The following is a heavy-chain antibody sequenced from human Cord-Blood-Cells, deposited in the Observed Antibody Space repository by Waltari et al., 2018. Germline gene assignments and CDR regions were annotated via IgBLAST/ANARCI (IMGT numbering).Heavy chain of an antibody. CDR2: ISYDGSNK. D-gene: IGHD1-26*01. CDR3: ASLSLSYYDAFDI. J-gene: IGHJ3*02. V-gene: IGHV3-30-3*01. CDR1: GFTFSSYA. Sequence: QVQLVESGGGVVQPGRSLRLSCAASGFTFSSYAMHWVRQAPGKGLEWVAVISYDGSNKYYAYSVKGRFTISRDNSKNTLYLQMNSLRAEDTAVYYCASLSLSYYDAFDIWGQGTMVTVSS.